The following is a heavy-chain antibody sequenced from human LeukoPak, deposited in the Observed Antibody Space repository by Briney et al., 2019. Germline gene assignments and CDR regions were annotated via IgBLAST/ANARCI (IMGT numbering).Heavy chain of an antibody. CDR2: ISYDGSNK. CDR3: ARRRFDY. CDR1: GFTFSSYA. Sequence: GGSLRLSCAASGFTFSSYAMHWARQAPGKGLEWVAVISYDGSNKYYADSVKGRFTISRDNSKNTLYLQMNSLRAEDTAVYYCARRRFDYWGQGTLVTVSS. J-gene: IGHJ4*02. D-gene: IGHD5-24*01. V-gene: IGHV3-30-3*01.